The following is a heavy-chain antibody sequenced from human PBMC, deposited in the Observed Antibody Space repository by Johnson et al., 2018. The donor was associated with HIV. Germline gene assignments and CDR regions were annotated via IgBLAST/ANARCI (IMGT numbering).Heavy chain of an antibody. D-gene: IGHD3-16*01. J-gene: IGHJ3*02. CDR1: GFTFSSYG. CDR2: ISYDGGSK. V-gene: IGHV3-30*19. CDR3: ARVTPQRGDNDVFDI. Sequence: QVQLVESGGGLIQPGGSLRLSCAASGFTFSSYGMHWVRQAPGKGLEWVAIISYDGGSKYYADSVKGRFTISRDNSKNTLYLQMNSLRAEDKAVYYCARVTPQRGDNDVFDIWGQGTMVTVSS.